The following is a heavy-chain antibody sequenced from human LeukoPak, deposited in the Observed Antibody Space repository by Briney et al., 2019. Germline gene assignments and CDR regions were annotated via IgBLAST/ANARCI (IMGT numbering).Heavy chain of an antibody. CDR1: GFTFSNSW. Sequence: PGESLRLSCAVSGFTFSNSWVTWVRQAPGKGLAWVSLIYSDGVTQYADSVKGRFPISRDNSQNTLYLQMNSLRDEDTAVYFCARDRAEGKTWVEFDPWGQGTLVTVSS. CDR3: ARDRAEGKTWVEFDP. V-gene: IGHV3-66*02. CDR2: IYSDGVT. J-gene: IGHJ5*02.